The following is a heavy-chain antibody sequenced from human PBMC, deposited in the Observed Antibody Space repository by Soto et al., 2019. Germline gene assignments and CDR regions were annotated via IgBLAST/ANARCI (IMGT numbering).Heavy chain of an antibody. CDR2: INHSGNT. CDR1: GGSFSGYF. J-gene: IGHJ1*01. Sequence: QVQLHQWGAGLLKPSDTLSLNCAVYGGSFSGYFWTWIRQPPGKGLEWLGEINHSGNTTYSPDPQSRVTIALDTSKNQCSLKLSSVTAADTAAYYCARGLRDSSGYYHVHYFQHWGKGTLVTVSS. CDR3: ARGLRDSSGYYHVHYFQH. D-gene: IGHD3-22*01. V-gene: IGHV4-34*01.